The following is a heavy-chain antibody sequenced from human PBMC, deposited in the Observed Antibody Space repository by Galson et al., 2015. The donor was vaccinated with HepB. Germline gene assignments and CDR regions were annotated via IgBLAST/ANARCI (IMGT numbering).Heavy chain of an antibody. CDR1: GFSLSTSGVC. CDR2: IDWDDDK. J-gene: IGHJ4*02. Sequence: PALVKPTQTLTLTCTFSGFSLSTSGVCVSWIRQPPGKALEWLARIDWDDDKYYSTSLKTRLTISKDTSKNQVVLTMTNMDPVDTATYYCARIQDSSGWYYFDYWGQGTLVTVSS. V-gene: IGHV2-70*11. D-gene: IGHD6-19*01. CDR3: ARIQDSSGWYYFDY.